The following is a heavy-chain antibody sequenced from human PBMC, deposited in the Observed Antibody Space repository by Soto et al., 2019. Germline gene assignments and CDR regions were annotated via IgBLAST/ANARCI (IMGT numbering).Heavy chain of an antibody. J-gene: IGHJ6*03. Sequence: VQLVESGGGLVQPGRSLRLSCAASGFTFDDYAMHWVRQAPGKGLEWVSGISWNSGSIGYADSVKGRFTISRDNAKNSLYLQMNSLRAEDTALYYCAKDKVYDYYYYYMDVWGKGTTVTVSS. D-gene: IGHD3-16*01. V-gene: IGHV3-9*01. CDR1: GFTFDDYA. CDR2: ISWNSGSI. CDR3: AKDKVYDYYYYYMDV.